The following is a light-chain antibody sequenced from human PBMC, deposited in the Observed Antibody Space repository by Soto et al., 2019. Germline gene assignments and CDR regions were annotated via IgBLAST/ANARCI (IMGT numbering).Light chain of an antibody. CDR1: QTISSW. V-gene: IGKV1-5*01. Sequence: DIQMTQSPSTLSGSVGDRVTITWRASQTISSWLAWYQQKPGKAPKLLVHDASSLESGVPSRFRGSGSGTEFTLTISSLQPDDFATYYCQQYYTYRWTFGQGTKVDIK. J-gene: IGKJ1*01. CDR3: QQYYTYRWT. CDR2: DAS.